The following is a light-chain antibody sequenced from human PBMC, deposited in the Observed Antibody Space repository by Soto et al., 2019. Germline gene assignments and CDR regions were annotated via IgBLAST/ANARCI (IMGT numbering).Light chain of an antibody. Sequence: DIQMTQSPSSLSASVGARVSITCQASQDIRTSLSWFHQKPGRAPKLLIYGASNLETGVPSRFRGSGSGTDFTFTISSLQPEDIATYYCQHYDNLPPFTFGPGTKVDIK. V-gene: IGKV1-33*01. CDR3: QHYDNLPPFT. CDR1: QDIRTS. CDR2: GAS. J-gene: IGKJ3*01.